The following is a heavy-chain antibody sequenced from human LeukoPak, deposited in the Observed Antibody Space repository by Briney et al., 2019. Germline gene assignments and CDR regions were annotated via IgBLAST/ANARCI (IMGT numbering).Heavy chain of an antibody. Sequence: PGGSLRLSCAASGFTFSDYGMHWVRQAPGKGLEWVAFIRYDGSNEYYADSVKGRFTISRDNSKYTLFVQMNSLRAEDTAVYHCAKTKGYTFDYWGQGTLVTVSA. CDR1: GFTFSDYG. V-gene: IGHV3-30*02. D-gene: IGHD5-18*01. J-gene: IGHJ4*02. CDR2: IRYDGSNE. CDR3: AKTKGYTFDY.